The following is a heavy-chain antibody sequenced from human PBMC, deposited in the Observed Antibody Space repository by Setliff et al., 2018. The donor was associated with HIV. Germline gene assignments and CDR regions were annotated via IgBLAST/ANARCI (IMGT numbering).Heavy chain of an antibody. J-gene: IGHJ4*02. D-gene: IGHD1-1*01. V-gene: IGHV1-3*03. Sequence: ASVKVSCKASGYTFTTYAIHWVRQAPGQRLEWMGWINTGNGNTKYSQEFQGRVTITRDTSASTAYMELSSLRSEDMAVYYCARRARESTALHSDWNDVLFFDYWGQGTLVTVSS. CDR3: ARRARESTALHSDWNDVLFFDY. CDR2: INTGNGNT. CDR1: GYTFTTYA.